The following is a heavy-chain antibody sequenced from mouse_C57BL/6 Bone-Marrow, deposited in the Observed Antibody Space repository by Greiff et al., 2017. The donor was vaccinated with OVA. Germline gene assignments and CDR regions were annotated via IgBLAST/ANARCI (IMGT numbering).Heavy chain of an antibody. V-gene: IGHV1-80*01. Sequence: VQLQQPGAELVRPGSSVKLSCKASGYAFSSYWMNWVKQRPGKGLEWIGQIYPGDGDTNYNGKFKGKATLTADKSSSTAYMQLSSLTSEDSAVYFCARGWSPYAMDYWGQGTSVTVSS. CDR3: ARGWSPYAMDY. D-gene: IGHD3-3*01. J-gene: IGHJ4*01. CDR2: IYPGDGDT. CDR1: GYAFSSYW.